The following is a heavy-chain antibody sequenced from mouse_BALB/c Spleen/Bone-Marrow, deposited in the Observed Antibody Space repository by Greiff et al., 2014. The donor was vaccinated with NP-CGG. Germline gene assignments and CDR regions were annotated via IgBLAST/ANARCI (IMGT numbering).Heavy chain of an antibody. CDR1: GFNIKDTY. Sequence: VQLQQPGAELVKPGASVKLSCTASGFNIKDTYMHWVKQSHEQGLEWIGWIDPENGNTRYNPKFQGKATITADTSSNTAYLHLSNLTSEDTDVYSFARCLNGYTGTFDYWGQGTTLTVSS. J-gene: IGHJ2*01. CDR2: IDPENGNT. V-gene: IGHV14-3*02. CDR3: ARCLNGYTGTFDY. D-gene: IGHD1-2*01.